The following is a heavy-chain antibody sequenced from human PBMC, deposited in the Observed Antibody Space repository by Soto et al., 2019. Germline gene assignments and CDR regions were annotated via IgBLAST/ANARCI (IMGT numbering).Heavy chain of an antibody. V-gene: IGHV1-69*13. Sequence: ASVKLSCKASGGTFSSYAISWVRQAPGQGLEWMGGIIPIFGTANYAQKFQGRVTITADESTSTAYMELSSLRSEDTAVYYCARDEVPILAVAGPRYWGQGTLVTVSS. D-gene: IGHD6-19*01. CDR1: GGTFSSYA. CDR2: IIPIFGTA. J-gene: IGHJ4*02. CDR3: ARDEVPILAVAGPRY.